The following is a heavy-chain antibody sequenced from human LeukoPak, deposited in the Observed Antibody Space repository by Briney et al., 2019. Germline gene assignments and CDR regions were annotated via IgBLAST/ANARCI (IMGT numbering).Heavy chain of an antibody. CDR1: GDSISSSNSY. CDR3: ARPRLRYFDWYPRGDAFDI. V-gene: IGHV4-39*01. CDR2: IYYSGNT. Sequence: ETLSLTCTVSGDSISSSNSYWGWIRQPPGKGLEWIGSIYYSGNTYYNASLKSRVTISVDTSKNQFSLKLSSVTAADTAVYYCARPRLRYFDWYPRGDAFDIWGQGTMVTVSS. D-gene: IGHD3-9*01. J-gene: IGHJ3*02.